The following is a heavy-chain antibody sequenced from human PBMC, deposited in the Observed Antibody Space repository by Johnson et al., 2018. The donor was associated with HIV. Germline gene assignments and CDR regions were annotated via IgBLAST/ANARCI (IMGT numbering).Heavy chain of an antibody. V-gene: IGHV3-30-3*01. D-gene: IGHD7-27*01. Sequence: VQLVESGGGLVKPGGSLRLSCAASGFTFSDYYMSWVRQAPGKGLEWVAVISFDGTKRYYADSVKGRFTISRDNSKNTLYLQMNSLRAEDTAVYYCARVAGDQVVLDAFDIWGQGTMVTVSS. CDR3: ARVAGDQVVLDAFDI. CDR2: ISFDGTKR. CDR1: GFTFSDYY. J-gene: IGHJ3*02.